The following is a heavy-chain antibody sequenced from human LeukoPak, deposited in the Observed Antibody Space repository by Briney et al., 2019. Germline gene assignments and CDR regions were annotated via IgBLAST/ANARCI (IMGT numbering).Heavy chain of an antibody. V-gene: IGHV4-34*01. CDR2: IYHSGST. J-gene: IGHJ4*02. CDR1: GGSFSGYY. D-gene: IGHD6-19*01. CDR3: ARDKTFQQWLVQFDY. Sequence: SETLSLTCAVYGGSFSGYYWSWIRQPPGKGLEWIGSIYHSGSTYYNPSLKSRVTISVDTSKNQFSLKLSSVTAADTAVYYCARDKTFQQWLVQFDYWGQGTLVTVSS.